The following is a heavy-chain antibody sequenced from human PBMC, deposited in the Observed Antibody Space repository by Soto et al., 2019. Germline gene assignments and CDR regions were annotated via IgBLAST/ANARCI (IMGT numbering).Heavy chain of an antibody. CDR1: GFTFSSYA. CDR3: ARSSGVDYYFYGMDV. D-gene: IGHD7-27*01. Sequence: VGSLRLSCAVSGFTFSSYAMHWVRQAPGKGLEWVAVISYDGRNKYYADSVKGRFTISRDNSKNTLFLQMNSLRAEDTAVYSCARSSGVDYYFYGMDVWGQGTTVTVSS. J-gene: IGHJ6*02. CDR2: ISYDGRNK. V-gene: IGHV3-30*04.